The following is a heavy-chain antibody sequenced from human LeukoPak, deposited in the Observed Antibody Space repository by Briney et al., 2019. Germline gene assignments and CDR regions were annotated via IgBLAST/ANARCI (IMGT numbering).Heavy chain of an antibody. CDR2: ISAYNGNT. V-gene: IGHV1-18*01. J-gene: IGHJ5*02. CDR3: ARGGCGSYCSENWLDP. Sequence: ASVKVSCKATGYTFTSYGISWVRQAPGQGLEWMGWISAYNGNTNYAQKLQGRVTMTTDTSTSTASMELRSLRSDDTAVYYCARGGCGSYCSENWLDPWGQGTLVTVSS. D-gene: IGHD1-26*01. CDR1: GYTFTSYG.